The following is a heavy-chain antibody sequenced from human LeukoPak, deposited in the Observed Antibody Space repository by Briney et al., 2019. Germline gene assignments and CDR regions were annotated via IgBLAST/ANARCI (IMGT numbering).Heavy chain of an antibody. D-gene: IGHD2-15*01. CDR3: ARGYCSGGSCYLPIFDY. CDR1: GGSISSYY. CDR2: IYYSGST. Sequence: SGTLSLTCTVSGGSISSYYWSWIRQPPGKGLEWIGYIYYSGSTNYNPSLKSRVTISVDTSKNQFSLKLSSVTAADTAVYYCARGYCSGGSCYLPIFDYWGQGTLVTVSS. J-gene: IGHJ4*02. V-gene: IGHV4-59*01.